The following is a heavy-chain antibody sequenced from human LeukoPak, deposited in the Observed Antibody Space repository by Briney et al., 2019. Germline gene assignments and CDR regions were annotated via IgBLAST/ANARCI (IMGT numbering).Heavy chain of an antibody. CDR1: GLTFSSYW. CDR2: SNSDGSTT. J-gene: IGHJ6*02. D-gene: IGHD6-6*01. CDR3: ARDHSSSSYGMDV. V-gene: IGHV3-74*01. Sequence: PGGSLRLSCAASGLTFSSYWMHWVRQAPGKGLVWVSRSNSDGSTTNYADSVKGRFTISIDNARNTLLLQMNSLRGEDTAVYYCARDHSSSSYGMDVWGQGTTVTVSS.